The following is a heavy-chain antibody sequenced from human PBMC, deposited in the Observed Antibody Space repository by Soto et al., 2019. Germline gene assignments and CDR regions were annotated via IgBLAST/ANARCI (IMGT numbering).Heavy chain of an antibody. CDR3: ARDRGQLERRSFDY. J-gene: IGHJ4*02. D-gene: IGHD1-1*01. CDR2: IIPIFGTA. CDR1: GGTFSSYA. Sequence: SVKVSCKASGGTFSSYAISWVRQAPGQGLEWMGGIIPIFGTANYAQKFQGRVTITADESTSTAYMELSSLRSEDTAAYYCARDRGQLERRSFDYWGQGTLVTVSS. V-gene: IGHV1-69*13.